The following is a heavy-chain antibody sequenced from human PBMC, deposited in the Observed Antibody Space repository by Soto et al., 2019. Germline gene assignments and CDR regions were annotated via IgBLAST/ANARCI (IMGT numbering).Heavy chain of an antibody. V-gene: IGHV4-4*02. CDR1: GASISSGNW. CDR2: IYHSGST. Sequence: SEPLSLTCAVSGASISSGNWWSWFRQPPGKGLEWIGEIYHSGSTNYNPSLKSRVTISVDKSKNQFSLKLRSVTAADTAVYYCARDKITGLFDYWGQGTLVT. D-gene: IGHD2-8*02. CDR3: ARDKITGLFDY. J-gene: IGHJ4*02.